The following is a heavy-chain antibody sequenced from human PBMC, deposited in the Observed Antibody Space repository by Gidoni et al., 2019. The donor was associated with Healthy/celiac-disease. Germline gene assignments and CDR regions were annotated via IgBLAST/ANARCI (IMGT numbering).Heavy chain of an antibody. D-gene: IGHD6-25*01. Sequence: QVQLVESGGGVVQPGRSLRLSCAASGFTFSSYAMHWVRQAPGKGLEWVAVISDDGSNKYYADSVKGRFTISRDNSKNTLYLQMNSLRAEDTAVYYCARDRSIAAADAFDIWGQGTMVTVSS. CDR1: GFTFSSYA. CDR3: ARDRSIAAADAFDI. J-gene: IGHJ3*02. V-gene: IGHV3-30-3*01. CDR2: ISDDGSNK.